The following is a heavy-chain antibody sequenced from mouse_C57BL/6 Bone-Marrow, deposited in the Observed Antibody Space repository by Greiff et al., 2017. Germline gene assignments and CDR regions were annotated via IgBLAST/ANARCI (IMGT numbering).Heavy chain of an antibody. Sequence: QVQLQQPGAELVRPGTSVKLSCKASGYTFTSYWMHWVKQRPGQGLEWIGVIDPSDSYTNYNQKFKGKATLTVDTASSTAYRQLSSLTSEDSAVYYCARFPITTVPDYWGQGTTLTVSS. V-gene: IGHV1-59*01. CDR3: ARFPITTVPDY. J-gene: IGHJ2*01. D-gene: IGHD1-1*01. CDR1: GYTFTSYW. CDR2: IDPSDSYT.